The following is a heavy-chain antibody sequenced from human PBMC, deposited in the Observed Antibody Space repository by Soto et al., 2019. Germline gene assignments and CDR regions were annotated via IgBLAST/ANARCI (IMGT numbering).Heavy chain of an antibody. Sequence: PGESLKISCKASGYSFTNYWIGWVRQMPGKGLEWTGIIYPGDSDTRYSPSFQGQVTISADKSISTAYLQWSSLKASDTAMYYCARLIFYCSSTSCHTFDYWGQGTLVTVSS. CDR3: ARLIFYCSSTSCHTFDY. D-gene: IGHD2-2*02. J-gene: IGHJ4*02. CDR2: IYPGDSDT. V-gene: IGHV5-51*01. CDR1: GYSFTNYW.